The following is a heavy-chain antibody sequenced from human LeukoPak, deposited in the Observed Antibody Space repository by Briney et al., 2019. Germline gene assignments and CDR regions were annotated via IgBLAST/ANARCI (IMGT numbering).Heavy chain of an antibody. Sequence: PGGSLRLSCAASGFTFTSYAMSRVRQAPGKGLEWVSAISGSGDKTYYADSVKGRFTISRDNSKNTVYLQMNSLRAEDTAVYYCAKWGFLEWLLSMFDYWGQGTLVTVSS. J-gene: IGHJ4*02. V-gene: IGHV3-23*01. CDR3: AKWGFLEWLLSMFDY. CDR2: ISGSGDKT. CDR1: GFTFTSYA. D-gene: IGHD3-3*01.